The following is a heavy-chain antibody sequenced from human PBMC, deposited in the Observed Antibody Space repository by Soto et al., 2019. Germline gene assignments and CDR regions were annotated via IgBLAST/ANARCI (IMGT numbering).Heavy chain of an antibody. CDR2: ISVSCGST. J-gene: IGHJ2*01. V-gene: IGHV3-23*01. Sequence: GSLNLSCGASGFTFGGCAMNRVRQAPGKGLEWVSTISVSCGSTYYADSVKGRFTISRDNSKNTLYLQMNSLRAEDTAVYYCAKKFGWNYDTTGDWYFDLWGRGTLVPVSS. CDR1: GFTFGGCA. D-gene: IGHD3-22*01. CDR3: AKKFGWNYDTTGDWYFDL.